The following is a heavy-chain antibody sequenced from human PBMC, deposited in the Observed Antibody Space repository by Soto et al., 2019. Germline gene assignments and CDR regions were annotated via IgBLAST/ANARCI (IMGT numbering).Heavy chain of an antibody. J-gene: IGHJ5*02. CDR2: ISAYNGST. V-gene: IGHV1-18*04. CDR3: ARIRCTNGVCYYWFDP. CDR1: GYTFTSYG. Sequence: ASVKVSCKASGYTFTSYGISWVRQAPGQGLEWMGWISAYNGSTNYAQKLQGRVTMTTDTSTSTAYMELRSLRSDDTAVYYCARIRCTNGVCYYWFDPWGKGTLVTVSS. D-gene: IGHD2-8*01.